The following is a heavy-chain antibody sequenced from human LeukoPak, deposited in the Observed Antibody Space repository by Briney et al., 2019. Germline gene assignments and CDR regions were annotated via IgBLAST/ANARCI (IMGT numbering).Heavy chain of an antibody. CDR1: GYSISSGYY. D-gene: IGHD6-19*01. Sequence: SETLSLTCTVSGYSISSGYYWGWIRQPPGKGLEWIGGIYHSGSTYYNPSLKSRVTISVDTSKNQFSLKLSSVTAADTAVYYCARAEGGYSSGWFDYWGQGTLVTVSS. CDR3: ARAEGGYSSGWFDY. J-gene: IGHJ4*02. CDR2: IYHSGST. V-gene: IGHV4-38-2*02.